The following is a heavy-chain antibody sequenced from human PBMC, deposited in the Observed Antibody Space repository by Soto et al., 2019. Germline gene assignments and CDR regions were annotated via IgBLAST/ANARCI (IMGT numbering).Heavy chain of an antibody. V-gene: IGHV4-30-2*06. CDR2: IYHSGST. CDR3: VRESAASGPNWFDT. Sequence: SETLSLTCSVSGGSVTNGRSSWNWIRQSPGKGLEWIAYIYHSGSTYYNPSLRSRVTISVDRSENQFSLKLSSVTAADTAVYYCVRESAASGPNWFDTWGPGTLVTVSS. CDR1: GGSVTNGRSS. D-gene: IGHD6-13*01. J-gene: IGHJ5*02.